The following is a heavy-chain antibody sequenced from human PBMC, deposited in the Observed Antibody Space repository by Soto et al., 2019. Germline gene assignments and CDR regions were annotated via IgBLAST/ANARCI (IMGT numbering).Heavy chain of an antibody. D-gene: IGHD2-15*01. CDR1: GFTFSSYS. V-gene: IGHV3-21*01. CDR3: ARDLDCSGGSCYSRGYYYGMDV. Sequence: GSLRLSCAASGFTFSSYSMNWVRQAPGKGLEWVSSISSSSSYIYYADSVKGRFTISRDNAKNSLYLQMNSLRAEDTAVYYCARDLDCSGGSCYSRGYYYGMDVWGQGTTVTVSS. CDR2: ISSSSSYI. J-gene: IGHJ6*02.